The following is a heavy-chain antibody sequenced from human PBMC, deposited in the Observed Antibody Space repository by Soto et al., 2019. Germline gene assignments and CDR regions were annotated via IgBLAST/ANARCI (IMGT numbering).Heavy chain of an antibody. Sequence: QVQLQESGPGLVKPSDTLSLTCTVSGAYMRGFYWHWIRQPPGQGLEWSGYIYYSGSSSYNPSPKSRVTISLDTSKSQFSLELSSVTAADTAFYYCARDNGNYDFDFWGQGTLVTVSS. CDR3: ARDNGNYDFDF. CDR2: IYYSGSS. J-gene: IGHJ4*02. CDR1: GAYMRGFY. V-gene: IGHV4-59*01. D-gene: IGHD1-7*01.